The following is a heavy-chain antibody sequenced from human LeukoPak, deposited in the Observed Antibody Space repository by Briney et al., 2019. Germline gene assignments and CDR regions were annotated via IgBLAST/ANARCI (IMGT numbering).Heavy chain of an antibody. D-gene: IGHD3-22*01. J-gene: IGHJ3*02. V-gene: IGHV4-39*07. Sequence: SETLSLTCTVSGGSISSSSYYWGWIRQPPGKGLEWIGSIYYSGSTYYNPSLKSRVTISVDTSKSQFSLKLSSVTAADTAVYHCARGRVFYDSTGYFIWGQGTMVTVSS. CDR2: IYYSGST. CDR3: ARGRVFYDSTGYFI. CDR1: GGSISSSSYY.